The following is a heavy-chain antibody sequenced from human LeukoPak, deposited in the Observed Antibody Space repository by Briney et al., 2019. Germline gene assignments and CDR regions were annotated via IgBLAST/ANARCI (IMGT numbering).Heavy chain of an antibody. CDR2: INHSGST. D-gene: IGHD2-2*02. CDR1: GGSFSGYY. V-gene: IGHV4-34*01. Sequence: SETLSLTCAVYGGSFSGYYWSWIRQPPGKGLEWIGEINHSGSTNYNPSLKSRVTISVDTSKNQFSLKLSSVTAADTAVYYCATHRLCSSTSCYTGGWFDHWGQGTLVTVSS. CDR3: ATHRLCSSTSCYTGGWFDH. J-gene: IGHJ5*02.